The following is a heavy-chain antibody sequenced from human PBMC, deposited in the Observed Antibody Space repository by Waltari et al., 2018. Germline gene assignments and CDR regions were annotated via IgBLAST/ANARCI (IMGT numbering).Heavy chain of an antibody. CDR3: ARGRDVFANFDYNWFDP. CDR2: VNPNSGTT. D-gene: IGHD3-3*01. V-gene: IGHV1-8*02. Sequence: QVQLVQTGAEVLRPGAAVKVSCQASGYTLLNYEITWVRKAAGQGLEWMGWVNPNSGTTAYAQKFQGRISLTWDTFTRTAYMELSNLRSDDTAVFYCARGRDVFANFDYNWFDPWGQGTLVTVSS. J-gene: IGHJ5*02. CDR1: GYTLLNYE.